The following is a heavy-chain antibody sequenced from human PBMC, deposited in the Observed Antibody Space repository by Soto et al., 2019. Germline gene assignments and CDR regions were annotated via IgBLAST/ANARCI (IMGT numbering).Heavy chain of an antibody. J-gene: IGHJ5*01. CDR3: ARSVDP. CDR1: GGSISTGGYY. V-gene: IGHV4-31*03. Sequence: QVRLQESGPGLVKPSQTLSLTCTVSGGSISTGGYYCSWIRQHPGKGVEWIRYIYYSGSTYYNPVLNGRLTITVDASKSHSSRKQSPVTAADKAVYYCARSVDPWGEGPLVTVSS. CDR2: IYYSGST.